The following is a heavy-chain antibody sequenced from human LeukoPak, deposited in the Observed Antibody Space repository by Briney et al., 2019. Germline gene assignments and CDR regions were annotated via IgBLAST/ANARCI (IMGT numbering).Heavy chain of an antibody. CDR2: IYYSGST. J-gene: IGHJ4*02. V-gene: IGHV4-39*01. D-gene: IGHD3-10*01. CDR1: GGSISSSSYY. Sequence: SSETLSLTCTVSGGSISSSSYYWGWIRQPPGKGLEWIGSIYYSGSTYYNPSLKSRVTISVDTSKNQFSLKLSSVTAADTAVYYCARHRGVYYGSGSFQFDYWGQGTLVTVSS. CDR3: ARHRGVYYGSGSFQFDY.